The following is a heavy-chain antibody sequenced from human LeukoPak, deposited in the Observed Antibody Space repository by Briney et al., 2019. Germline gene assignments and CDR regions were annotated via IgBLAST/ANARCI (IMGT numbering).Heavy chain of an antibody. CDR2: IYHSGST. CDR3: ARGSVGVPAATPLLDY. D-gene: IGHD2-2*02. Sequence: PSETLSLTCAVSGGSISSGGYSWSWIRQPPGKGLEWIGDIYHSGSTYYNPSLKSRVTITVDRSKNQFSLKLSSVTAADTAVYYCARGSVGVPAATPLLDYWGQGTLVTVSS. J-gene: IGHJ4*02. V-gene: IGHV4-30-2*01. CDR1: GGSISSGGYS.